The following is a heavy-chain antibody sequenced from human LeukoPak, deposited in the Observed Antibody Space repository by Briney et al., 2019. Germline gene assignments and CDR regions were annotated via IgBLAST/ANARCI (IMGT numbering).Heavy chain of an antibody. V-gene: IGHV3-23*01. CDR2: ISGSGSGGST. J-gene: IGHJ4*02. CDR3: AKANYYDSSGYYENLDY. CDR1: GFTFRTYA. D-gene: IGHD3-22*01. Sequence: PGGSLRLSCAASGFTFRTYAMSWLRQAPGKGLEWVSAISGSGSGGSTYYADSVKGRFTISRDNSKNTLYLQMNSLRAEDTAVYYCAKANYYDSSGYYENLDYWGQGTLVTVSS.